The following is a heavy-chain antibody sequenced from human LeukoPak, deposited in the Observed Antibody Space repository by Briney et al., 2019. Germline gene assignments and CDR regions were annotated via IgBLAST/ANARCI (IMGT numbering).Heavy chain of an antibody. CDR1: GFTFSSYS. V-gene: IGHV3-21*04. Sequence: PGGSLRLSCAASGFTFSSYSMNWVRQAPGKGLEWVSSISSSSSYIYYADSVKGRFTISRDNSKNTLYLQMNSLRAEDTAVYYCAKDLDIAAAHWGQGTLVTVSS. D-gene: IGHD6-13*01. J-gene: IGHJ4*02. CDR2: ISSSSSYI. CDR3: AKDLDIAAAH.